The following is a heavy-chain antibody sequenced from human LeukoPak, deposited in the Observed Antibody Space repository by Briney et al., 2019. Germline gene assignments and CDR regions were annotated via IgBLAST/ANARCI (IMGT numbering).Heavy chain of an antibody. CDR3: ARWWELGSAFDI. Sequence: SETLSLTCSVSGGSISSGGYYWSWIRQPPGKGLEWIGYIYHSGSTYYNPSLKSRVTISVDRSKNQFSLKLSSVTAADTAVYYCARWWELGSAFDIWGQGTMVTVSS. J-gene: IGHJ3*02. CDR2: IYHSGST. V-gene: IGHV4-30-2*01. CDR1: GGSISSGGYY. D-gene: IGHD2-15*01.